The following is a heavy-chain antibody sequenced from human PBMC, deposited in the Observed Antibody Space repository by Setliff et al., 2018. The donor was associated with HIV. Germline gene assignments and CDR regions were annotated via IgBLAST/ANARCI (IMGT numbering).Heavy chain of an antibody. CDR2: IKTKADGGTA. V-gene: IGHV3-15*07. D-gene: IGHD2-21*01. Sequence: AGGSLRLSCAASGFNFSNTWMNWVRQDPGKWLEWVGRIKTKADGGTADYAAPVKGRFTISRDDSKNILFVQMRSLRSEATAVYHCTTGIDWGQGTLFTVSS. CDR3: TTGID. J-gene: IGHJ4*02. CDR1: GFNFSNTW.